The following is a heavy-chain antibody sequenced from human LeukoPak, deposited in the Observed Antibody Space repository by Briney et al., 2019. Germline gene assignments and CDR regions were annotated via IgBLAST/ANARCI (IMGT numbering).Heavy chain of an antibody. J-gene: IGHJ4*02. Sequence: GGSLRLSCAASGFTFSSYAMSWVREAPGKGLEWVSAISGSGGSTYYADSVKGRFTISRDNSKTTLYLQMNSLRAEDTAVYYCAKDRNLELRYFDWFFDYWGQGTLVTVSS. CDR1: GFTFSSYA. CDR3: AKDRNLELRYFDWFFDY. V-gene: IGHV3-23*01. D-gene: IGHD3-9*01. CDR2: ISGSGGST.